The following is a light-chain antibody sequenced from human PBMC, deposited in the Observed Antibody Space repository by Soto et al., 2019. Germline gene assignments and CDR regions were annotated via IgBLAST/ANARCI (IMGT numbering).Light chain of an antibody. J-gene: IGLJ2*01. CDR2: GNN. CDR1: SFNIGAGYD. CDR3: QSYDSSLRGLV. Sequence: QSALTQPPSVSGAPGQRVTVSCTGSSFNIGAGYDVHWYQQLPGKAPKVLIYGNNNRPSGVPDRFSGSKSGTSASLAITGLQAEDEADYYCQSYDSSLRGLVFGGGTKLTVL. V-gene: IGLV1-40*01.